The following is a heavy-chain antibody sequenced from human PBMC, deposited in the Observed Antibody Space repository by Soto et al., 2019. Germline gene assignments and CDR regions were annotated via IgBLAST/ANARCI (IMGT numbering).Heavy chain of an antibody. CDR3: VTHPVGDCSGGGGCSPHRGY. D-gene: IGHD2-15*01. J-gene: IGHJ4*03. CDR1: GFTFSRYT. Sequence: VQVVESGGGLVKPGGSLRLSCAASGFTFSRYTMNWVRRAPGKGLEWVASISGSSSYIYYADAVQGRFTTSRDNAKDSLFLQMNSLRAEDTAVYYCVTHPVGDCSGGGGCSPHRGYWRQGTLVTVSS. CDR2: ISGSSSYI. V-gene: IGHV3-21*01.